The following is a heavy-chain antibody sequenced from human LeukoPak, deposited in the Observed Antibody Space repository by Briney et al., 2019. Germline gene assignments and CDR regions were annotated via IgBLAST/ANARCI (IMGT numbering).Heavy chain of an antibody. CDR2: IYYSGST. Sequence: SETLALTCTVSGGSISRGDFYWSGIRQPPGKGLEWIGYIYYSGSTDYNPSLKSRVTISVDTSKNQFSLKLSSVTAADTAVYYCARGKSKFDYWGQGTLVTVSS. CDR1: GGSISRGDFY. CDR3: ARGKSKFDY. J-gene: IGHJ4*02. V-gene: IGHV4-30-4*01.